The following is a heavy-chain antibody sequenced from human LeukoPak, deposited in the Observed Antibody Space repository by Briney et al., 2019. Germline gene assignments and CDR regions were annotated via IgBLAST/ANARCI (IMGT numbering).Heavy chain of an antibody. V-gene: IGHV3-48*01. CDR1: GFTFSTYS. D-gene: IGHD2-2*02. CDR3: ARDLYCSSSSCYTGAFDI. CDR2: ITSSGSII. Sequence: GGSLRLSCAASGFTFSTYSMNWVRQAPGKGLECISYITSSGSIIYYADSVKDRFTVSRDNAKNSLYLQMNSLRAEDTAMFYCARDLYCSSSSCYTGAFDIWGQGTMVTVSS. J-gene: IGHJ3*02.